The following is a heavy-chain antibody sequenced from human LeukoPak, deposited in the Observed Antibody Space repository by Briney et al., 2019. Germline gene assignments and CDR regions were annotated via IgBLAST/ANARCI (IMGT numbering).Heavy chain of an antibody. V-gene: IGHV3-23*01. CDR1: GFTFSNYA. CDR3: AKGNDILTGYYHY. D-gene: IGHD3-9*01. CDR2: VSGSGGST. J-gene: IGHJ4*02. Sequence: PGGSLRLSCAASGFTFSNYAMSWVRQAPGKGLEWFSVVSGSGGSTYYADSVKGRFAISRDNSKNTLYLQMNSLRAEDTAVYYCAKGNDILTGYYHYWGQGTLVTVSS.